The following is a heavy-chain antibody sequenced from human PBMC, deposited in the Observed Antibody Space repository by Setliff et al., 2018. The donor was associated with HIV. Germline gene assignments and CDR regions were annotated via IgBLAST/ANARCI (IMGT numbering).Heavy chain of an antibody. Sequence: PSETLSLTCDVSGASFVGDNHWSWIRQTPERGLEWIAYFMYTDIHYVNYLNYRNPSLASRLSISVDKSKNQFSLTLSSVTAADTAVYYCARARSDWYNVRPYYFDLWGQGTPVTVSS. V-gene: IGHV4-30-4*01. CDR2: FMYTDIHYVNYLN. J-gene: IGHJ4*02. D-gene: IGHD6-19*01. CDR3: ARARSDWYNVRPYYFDL. CDR1: GASFVGDNH.